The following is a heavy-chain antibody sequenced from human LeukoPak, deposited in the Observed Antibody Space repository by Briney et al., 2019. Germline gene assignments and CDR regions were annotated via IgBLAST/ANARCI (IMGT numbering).Heavy chain of an antibody. J-gene: IGHJ3*02. Sequence: GGSLRLSYAASGFTFSSYAMSWVRQAPGKGLEWVSAISGSGGSTYYADSVKGRFTISRDNSKNTLYLQMNSLRAEDTAVYYCAKPGRYCSGGSCRKGVDAFDIWGQGTMVTVSS. V-gene: IGHV3-23*01. CDR2: ISGSGGST. D-gene: IGHD2-15*01. CDR3: AKPGRYCSGGSCRKGVDAFDI. CDR1: GFTFSSYA.